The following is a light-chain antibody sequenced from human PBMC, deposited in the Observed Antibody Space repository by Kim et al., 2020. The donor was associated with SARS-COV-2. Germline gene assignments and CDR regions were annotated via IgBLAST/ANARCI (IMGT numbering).Light chain of an antibody. CDR2: DVT. CDR3: CSYAGSSTWV. Sequence: QPALTQPRSVSGSPGQSVTISCTGTSSDVGGFIHVSWFQQHPGKAPRLMLYDVTKRPSGVPDRFSGSKSGNTASLTISGLQAEDEADFYCCSYAGSSTWVFGGGTQLTVL. J-gene: IGLJ3*02. V-gene: IGLV2-11*01. CDR1: SSDVGGFIH.